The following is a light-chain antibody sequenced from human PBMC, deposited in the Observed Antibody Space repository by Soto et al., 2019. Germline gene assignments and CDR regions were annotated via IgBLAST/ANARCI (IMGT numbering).Light chain of an antibody. CDR2: LNSDGSH. Sequence: QPVLTQSPSASASLGASVKLTCTLSSGHSSYAIACHQQQPEKGPRYLMKLNSDGSHSKGDGIPDRFSGSSSGAERYLTISSLQSEDEADYYCQTWGTGIHVFGTGTKVTV. CDR1: SGHSSYA. J-gene: IGLJ1*01. CDR3: QTWGTGIHV. V-gene: IGLV4-69*01.